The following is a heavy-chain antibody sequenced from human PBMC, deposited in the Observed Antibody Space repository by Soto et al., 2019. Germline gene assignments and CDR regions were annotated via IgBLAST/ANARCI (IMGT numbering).Heavy chain of an antibody. J-gene: IGHJ4*02. D-gene: IGHD1-1*01. V-gene: IGHV4-31*03. Sequence: QVQLQESGPGLVKPSQTLSLTCTVSGGSISSGGYYWSWIRQHPGKGLEWIGYIYYSGSTYYNPSLKSRVTLAVDTSKNQFSLKLSPVTAADTAVYYCARGTDQLERGGFDYWGQGTLVTVSS. CDR1: GGSISSGGYY. CDR3: ARGTDQLERGGFDY. CDR2: IYYSGST.